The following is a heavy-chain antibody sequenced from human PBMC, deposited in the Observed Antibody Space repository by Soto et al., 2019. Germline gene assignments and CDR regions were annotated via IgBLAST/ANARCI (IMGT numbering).Heavy chain of an antibody. D-gene: IGHD4-17*01. CDR2: ISYDGRSK. V-gene: IGHV3-30*18. J-gene: IGHJ4*02. CDR3: AKGLNYGDY. Sequence: QVQLVESGGGVVQPGRSLRLSCEASGFTFSIYDMHWVRLAPGKGLEWVAVISYDGRSKYYSDSVKGRFAISRDDSKSTLYLQMNSLTVEDSAMYYCAKGLNYGDYWGQGTLVTVSS. CDR1: GFTFSIYD.